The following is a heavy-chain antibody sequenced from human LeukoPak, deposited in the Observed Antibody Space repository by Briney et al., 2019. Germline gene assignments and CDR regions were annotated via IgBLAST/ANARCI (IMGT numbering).Heavy chain of an antibody. CDR3: ARENYDILTGYPHFDY. Sequence: SETLSLTCTVSGGSISSYYWSWIRQPAGKGLEWIGRIYTSGSTNYNPSLKSRVTMSVDTSKNQFSLKLSSVTAADTDVYYCARENYDILTGYPHFDYWGQGTLVTVSS. CDR2: IYTSGST. V-gene: IGHV4-4*07. D-gene: IGHD3-9*01. J-gene: IGHJ4*02. CDR1: GGSISSYY.